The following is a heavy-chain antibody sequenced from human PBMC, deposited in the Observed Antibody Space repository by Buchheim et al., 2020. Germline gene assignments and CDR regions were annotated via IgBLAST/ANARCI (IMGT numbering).Heavy chain of an antibody. D-gene: IGHD3-22*01. CDR1: GFTFSSYA. J-gene: IGHJ4*02. CDR2: ILGSGSST. CDR3: TKAHDTSGYYPFVY. V-gene: IGHV3-23*01. Sequence: EVQLLESGGGLVQPGGSLRLSCAASGFTFSSYAMSWVRQTPGKGLEWVSAILGSGSSTYYADSVKGRFIISRDNSKNTLYLQMNSLRVEDTAVYYCTKAHDTSGYYPFVYGGQGTL.